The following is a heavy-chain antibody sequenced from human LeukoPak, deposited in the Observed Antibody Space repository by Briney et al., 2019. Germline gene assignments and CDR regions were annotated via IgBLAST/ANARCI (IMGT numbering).Heavy chain of an antibody. CDR3: ARVLITFGGVIAELDY. J-gene: IGHJ4*02. CDR1: GYTFTSYG. Sequence: ASVKVSCKASGYTFTSYGISWVRQAPGQGLEWMGWISAYNGNTSYAQKLQGRVTMTTDTSTSTAYMELRSLRSDDTAVYYCARVLITFGGVIAELDYWGQGTLVTVSS. D-gene: IGHD3-16*02. V-gene: IGHV1-18*01. CDR2: ISAYNGNT.